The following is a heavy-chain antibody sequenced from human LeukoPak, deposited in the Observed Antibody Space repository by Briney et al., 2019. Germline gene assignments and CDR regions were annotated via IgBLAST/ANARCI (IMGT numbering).Heavy chain of an antibody. V-gene: IGHV3-66*02. CDR3: ARDSESVWGSYYFDY. CDR1: GFTVSSNY. Sequence: PGGSLRLSCAASGFTVSSNYMSWGRQAPGKGLEWGSVIYSGGSTYYADSVKGRFTISIDNSKNTLYLQMNSLRAEDTAVYYCARDSESVWGSYYFDYWGQGTLVTVSS. J-gene: IGHJ4*02. CDR2: IYSGGST. D-gene: IGHD3-16*01.